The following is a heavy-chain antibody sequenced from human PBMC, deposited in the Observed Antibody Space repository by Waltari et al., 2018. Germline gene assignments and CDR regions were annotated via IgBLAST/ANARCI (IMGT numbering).Heavy chain of an antibody. CDR3: ARGLAAIFGVFVH. D-gene: IGHD3-3*01. V-gene: IGHV1-8*02. CDR2: VNTYSCNT. J-gene: IGHJ4*02. CDR1: GYTFTSYD. Sequence: QVQLVQSGAEVKKPGASVKVSCKASGYTFTSYDINWVRQATGQGLEWMGCVNTYSCNTVIAQKLHGRGNMTKNTAISTAYIELSSLRSEDTAVYYCARGLAAIFGVFVHWGQGTLVTVSS.